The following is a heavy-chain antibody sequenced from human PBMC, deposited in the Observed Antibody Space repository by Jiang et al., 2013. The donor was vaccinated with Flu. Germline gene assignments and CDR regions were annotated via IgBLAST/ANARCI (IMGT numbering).Heavy chain of an antibody. CDR3: ASHKQQLIDY. V-gene: IGHV4-39*01. CDR2: IYYSGST. Sequence: SETLSLTCTVSGGSISSSSYYWGWIRQPPGKGLEWIGSIYYSGSTYYNPSLKSRVTISVDTSKNQFSLKLSSVTAADTAVYYCASHKQQLIDYWGQGTLVTVSS. D-gene: IGHD6-13*01. J-gene: IGHJ4*02. CDR1: GGSISSSSYY.